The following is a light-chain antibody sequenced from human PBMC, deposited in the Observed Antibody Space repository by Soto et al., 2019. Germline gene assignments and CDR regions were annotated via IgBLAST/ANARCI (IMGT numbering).Light chain of an antibody. J-gene: IGLJ3*02. CDR2: LEGSGSY. CDR1: SGHSSNI. V-gene: IGLV4-60*02. CDR3: ETWDSNTRV. Sequence: QPVLTQSSSASASLGSSVKLTCTLSSGHSSNIIAWHQQQPGKAPRYLMKLEGSGSYNKGSEVPDRFSGSSSGADRYLTISNLHFEDEADYYCETWDSNTRVFGGGTKVTVL.